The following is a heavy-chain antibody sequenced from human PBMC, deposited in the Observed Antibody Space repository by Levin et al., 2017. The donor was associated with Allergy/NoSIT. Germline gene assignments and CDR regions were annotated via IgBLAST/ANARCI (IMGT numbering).Heavy chain of an antibody. J-gene: IGHJ2*01. CDR3: VKDGGSGSYTNWYFDL. D-gene: IGHD3-10*01. CDR1: GFTFSTYA. Sequence: AGGSRRLSCSASGFTFSTYAMHWVRQAPGKGLEYVSAISSNGGGTFYAESVKGRFTISRDNSKNTLYLQMSSLRADDTAVYYCVKDGGSGSYTNWYFDLWGRGTLVTVSS. V-gene: IGHV3-64D*06. CDR2: ISSNGGGT.